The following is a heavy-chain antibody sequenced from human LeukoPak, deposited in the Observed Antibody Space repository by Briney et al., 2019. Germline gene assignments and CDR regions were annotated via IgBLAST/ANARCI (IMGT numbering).Heavy chain of an antibody. Sequence: GSLILSCAASGFTFSSYGMHWVRQAPGKGLGWVAVISYDGSNKYCADSVKGRFTISRDNSKNTLYLQMNSLRAEDTAVYYCARDYGMATIGYYFDYWGQGTLVTVSS. V-gene: IGHV3-30*03. CDR2: ISYDGSNK. CDR1: GFTFSSYG. J-gene: IGHJ4*02. CDR3: ARDYGMATIGYYFDY. D-gene: IGHD5-24*01.